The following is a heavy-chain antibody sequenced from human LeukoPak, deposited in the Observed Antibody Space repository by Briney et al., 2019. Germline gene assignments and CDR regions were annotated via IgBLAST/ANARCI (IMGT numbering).Heavy chain of an antibody. V-gene: IGHV3-23*01. CDR3: AKDRYCSSTSCLFDY. Sequence: PGGSLRLSCAASGFTFSSHWMHWVRQAPGKGLEWVSAISGSGGSTYYADSVKGRFTISRDNSKNTLYLQMNSLRAEDTAVYYCAKDRYCSSTSCLFDYWGQGTLVTVSS. CDR1: GFTFSSHW. J-gene: IGHJ4*02. D-gene: IGHD2-2*01. CDR2: ISGSGGST.